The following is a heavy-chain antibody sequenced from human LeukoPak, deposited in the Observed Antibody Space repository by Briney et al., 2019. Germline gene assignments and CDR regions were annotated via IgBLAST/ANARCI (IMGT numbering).Heavy chain of an antibody. D-gene: IGHD2-2*02. CDR2: ISTSGGST. J-gene: IGHJ4*02. V-gene: IGHV3-23*01. Sequence: GGSLRLSCAASGFTFSSYAMSWVRQAPGKGLEWVSVISTSGGSTDNADSVKGRFTISRDNSKNTLYLQMNSLRAEDTAVYYCAKKDCSTTSCYKAFDSWGQGTLVTVS. CDR3: AKKDCSTTSCYKAFDS. CDR1: GFTFSSYA.